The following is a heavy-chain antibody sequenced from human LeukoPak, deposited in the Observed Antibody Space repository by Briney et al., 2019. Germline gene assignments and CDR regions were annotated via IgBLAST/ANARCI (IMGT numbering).Heavy chain of an antibody. Sequence: PGGSLRLSCAASGFTFRSYAMSWVRQAPRKGLEWVSAIGGSGGSTYYADSVKGRFTISRDISENTLYLQMNSLRPEDTAVYYCAKGRGDSSGYYLNYLLYYFDYWGQGTLVTVSS. CDR2: IGGSGGST. CDR3: AKGRGDSSGYYLNYLLYYFDY. J-gene: IGHJ4*02. V-gene: IGHV3-23*01. CDR1: GFTFRSYA. D-gene: IGHD3-22*01.